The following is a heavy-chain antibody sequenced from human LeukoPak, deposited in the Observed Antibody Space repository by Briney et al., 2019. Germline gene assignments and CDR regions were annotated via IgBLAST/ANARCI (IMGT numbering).Heavy chain of an antibody. CDR3: ARDFSSSRDAFDI. J-gene: IGHJ3*02. CDR2: IYSGGTT. CDR1: GFTVSSNS. D-gene: IGHD6-13*01. Sequence: PRGSLRLSCAASGFTVSSNSMSWVRQAPGKGLEWVSVIYSGGTTYYADSVKGRFTISRDNSKNTLYLQMNSLRAEDTAVYYCARDFSSSRDAFDIWGQGTMVTVSS. V-gene: IGHV3-53*01.